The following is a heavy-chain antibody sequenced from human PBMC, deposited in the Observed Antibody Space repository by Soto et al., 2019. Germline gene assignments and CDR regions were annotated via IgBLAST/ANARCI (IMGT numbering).Heavy chain of an antibody. CDR1: GFTFSSYG. CDR3: AKDISGGAAGYHYFDY. D-gene: IGHD6-13*01. Sequence: PGGSLRLSCAASGFTFSSYGMHWVRQAPGKGLEWVAVISYDGSNKYYADSVKGRFTISRDNSKNTLYLQMNSLRAEDTAVYYCAKDISGGAAGYHYFDYWGQGTLVTVS. J-gene: IGHJ4*02. V-gene: IGHV3-30*18. CDR2: ISYDGSNK.